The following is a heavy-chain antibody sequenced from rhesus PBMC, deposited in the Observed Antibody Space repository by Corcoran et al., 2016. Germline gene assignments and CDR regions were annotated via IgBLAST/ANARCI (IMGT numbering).Heavy chain of an antibody. J-gene: IGHJ4*01. V-gene: IGHV3-136*01. CDR2: ISNTCKTL. CDR3: TREGYYFDY. Sequence: EVQLVESGGGLVQPGGSLRLSCAASGFTFSSYDMSWVRQAPGKGLEWVSYISNTCKTLYYAASVQGRFTISRDNAKNSLSLQMSSLRAEDTAVYYCTREGYYFDYWGQGVLVTVSS. CDR1: GFTFSSYD.